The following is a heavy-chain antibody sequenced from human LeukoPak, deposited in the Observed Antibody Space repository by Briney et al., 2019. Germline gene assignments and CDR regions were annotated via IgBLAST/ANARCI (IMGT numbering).Heavy chain of an antibody. J-gene: IGHJ3*02. CDR2: ISYDGSNK. Sequence: PGGSLRLSCAAPGFTFSSYGMHWVRQAPGKGLEWVAVISYDGSNKYYVDSVKGRFTISRDNAKNSLYLQMNSLRAEDTAVYYCARAKRNGFDIWGQGTMVTVSS. V-gene: IGHV3-30*03. CDR3: ARAKRNGFDI. CDR1: GFTFSSYG.